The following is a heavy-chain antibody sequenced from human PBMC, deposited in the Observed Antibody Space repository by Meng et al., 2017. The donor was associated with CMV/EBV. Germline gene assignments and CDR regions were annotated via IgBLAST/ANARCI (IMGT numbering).Heavy chain of an antibody. D-gene: IGHD4-11*01. CDR3: AKDKGEDDYSNEGGLIDY. Sequence: GESLKISCAASGFTVSSNYMSWVRQAPGKGLEWVSVIYSGGSTYYADSVKGRFTISRDNSKNTLYLQMNSLRAEDTAVYYCAKDKGEDDYSNEGGLIDYWGQGTLVTVSS. J-gene: IGHJ4*02. CDR2: IYSGGST. CDR1: GFTVSSNY. V-gene: IGHV3-53*05.